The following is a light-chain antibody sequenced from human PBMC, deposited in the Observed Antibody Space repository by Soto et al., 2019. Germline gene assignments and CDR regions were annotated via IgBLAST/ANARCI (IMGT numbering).Light chain of an antibody. Sequence: EIVLTQSPATLSLSPGERATLSCRAGQRISDYLAWYQQRPGQAPRLLIFDASNRATGVPDRFSGGGSGTDFTLIIISLEPEDFSVYYCQQRVNWPPTFGGGTKVEI. CDR3: QQRVNWPPT. V-gene: IGKV3-11*01. CDR1: QRISDY. CDR2: DAS. J-gene: IGKJ4*01.